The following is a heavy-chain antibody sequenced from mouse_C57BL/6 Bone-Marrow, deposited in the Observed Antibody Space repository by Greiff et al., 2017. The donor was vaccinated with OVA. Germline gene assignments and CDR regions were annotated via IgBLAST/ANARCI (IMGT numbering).Heavy chain of an antibody. CDR3: ASSLYYFDY. V-gene: IGHV1-72*01. Sequence: QVQLKQSGAELVKPGASVKLSCKASGYTFTSYWMHWVKQRPGRGLEWIGRIDPNSGGTKFNEKFKSKATLTVDKPSSTAYMQLSSLTSEDSAVYYCASSLYYFDYWGQGTTLTVSS. J-gene: IGHJ2*01. CDR1: GYTFTSYW. CDR2: IDPNSGGT.